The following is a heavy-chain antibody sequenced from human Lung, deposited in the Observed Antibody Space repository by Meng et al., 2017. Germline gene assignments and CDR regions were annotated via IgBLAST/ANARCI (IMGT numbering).Heavy chain of an antibody. D-gene: IGHD5-12*01. Sequence: EVQSGGSGGGLVNPGGSFRHSCEVSGFTFSNAYMTWVRQVPGKRLEWVGRIKSKPDGETIDYAAPVKGRFTISRDDSKNTVYLQMNSLKTEDTAVYYCSGHIDYWGQGTLVTVSS. CDR3: SGHIDY. V-gene: IGHV3-15*01. J-gene: IGHJ4*02. CDR2: IKSKPDGETI. CDR1: GFTFSNAY.